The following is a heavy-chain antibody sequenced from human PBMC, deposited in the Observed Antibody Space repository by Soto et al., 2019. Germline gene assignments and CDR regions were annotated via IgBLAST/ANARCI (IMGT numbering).Heavy chain of an antibody. V-gene: IGHV3-30-3*01. Sequence: GGSLRLSCAASGFTFSSYAMHWVRQAPGKGLEWVAVISYDGSNKYYADSVKGRFTISRDNSKNTLYLQMNSLRAEDTAVYYCARGNWVDIVATITSPYFDYWGQGTLVTVSS. J-gene: IGHJ4*02. CDR2: ISYDGSNK. CDR3: ARGNWVDIVATITSPYFDY. CDR1: GFTFSSYA. D-gene: IGHD5-12*01.